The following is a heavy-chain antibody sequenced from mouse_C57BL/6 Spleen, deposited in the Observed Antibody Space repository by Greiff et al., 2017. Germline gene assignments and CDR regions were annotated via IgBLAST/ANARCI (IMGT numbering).Heavy chain of an antibody. Sequence: EVQLQQPGAELVRPGASVKLSCTASGFNFKDYYMHWVKQRPEQGLEWIGRIDPEDGDTEYDPKFQGKATMTADTSSNTAYLQLSSLTSEDTAVYYYTTSISTFAYWGQGTLVTVSA. V-gene: IGHV14-1*01. CDR2: IDPEDGDT. J-gene: IGHJ3*01. CDR3: TTSISTFAY. CDR1: GFNFKDYY.